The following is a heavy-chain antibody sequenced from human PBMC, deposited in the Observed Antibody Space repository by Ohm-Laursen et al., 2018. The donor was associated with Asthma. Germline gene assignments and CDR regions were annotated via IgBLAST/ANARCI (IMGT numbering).Heavy chain of an antibody. V-gene: IGHV3-21*01. CDR2: ISSSSSYI. Sequence: SLRLSCAASGFTFSSYSMNWVRQAPGKGLEWVSSISSSSSYIYYADSVKGRFTISRDNAKNSLYLQMNSLRAEDTAVYYCAKWSSSGWYRYFDYWGQGTLVTVSS. CDR1: GFTFSSYS. J-gene: IGHJ4*02. CDR3: AKWSSSGWYRYFDY. D-gene: IGHD6-19*01.